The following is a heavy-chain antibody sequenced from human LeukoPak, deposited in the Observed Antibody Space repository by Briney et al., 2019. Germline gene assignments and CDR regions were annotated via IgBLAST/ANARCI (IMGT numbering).Heavy chain of an antibody. CDR3: GTTIFGVVIREDAFDI. D-gene: IGHD3-3*01. V-gene: IGHV3-21*01. CDR2: ISSSSSYI. CDR1: GFIFSTYN. Sequence: GGSLRLSCAASGFIFSTYNMNWVRQAPGKGLEWVSSISSSSSYIYYADSVKGRFTISRDNAKNSLYLQMDSLRAEDTAVYYCGTTIFGVVIREDAFDIWGQGTMVTVSS. J-gene: IGHJ3*02.